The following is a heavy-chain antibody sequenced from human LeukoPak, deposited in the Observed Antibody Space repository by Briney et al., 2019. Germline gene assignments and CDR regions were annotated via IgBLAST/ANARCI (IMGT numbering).Heavy chain of an antibody. CDR2: IIPILGIA. CDR3: ARDDSYYYYYGMDV. CDR1: GGTFSSYA. V-gene: IGHV1-69*04. D-gene: IGHD3-22*01. J-gene: IGHJ6*02. Sequence: ASVKVSCKASGGTFSSYAISWVRQAPGQGLEWMGRIIPILGIANYAQKFQGRVTITADKSTSTAYMELSSLRSEDTAVYYCARDDSYYYYYGMDVWGQGTTVTVSS.